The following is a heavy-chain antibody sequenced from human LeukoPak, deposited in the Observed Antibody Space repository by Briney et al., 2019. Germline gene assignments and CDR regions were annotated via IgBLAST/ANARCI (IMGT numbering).Heavy chain of an antibody. J-gene: IGHJ4*02. CDR1: GFTFSSYS. CDR3: ARDSPSAYYFDY. V-gene: IGHV3-21*01. Sequence: GGSLRLSCAASGFTFSSYSMNWVRQAPGKGLEWVSSISSSSSYIYYADSVKGRFTISRDNAKNSLYLQMNSLRAEDTAVNYCARDSPSAYYFDYWGQGTLVTVSS. D-gene: IGHD6-19*01. CDR2: ISSSSSYI.